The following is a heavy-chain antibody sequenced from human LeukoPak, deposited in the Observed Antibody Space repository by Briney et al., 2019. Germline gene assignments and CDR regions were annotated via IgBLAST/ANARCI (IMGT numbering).Heavy chain of an antibody. CDR1: GGTFSSYA. Sequence: SVKVSCKASGGTFSSYAISWVRQAPGQGLEWMGGIIPIFGTANYAQKFQGRVTITADESTSTAYMELSSLRSEDTAVYYCARDKARRYYDSSGYYFDYWGQGTLVTVSS. CDR3: ARDKARRYYDSSGYYFDY. CDR2: IIPIFGTA. J-gene: IGHJ4*02. D-gene: IGHD3-22*01. V-gene: IGHV1-69*01.